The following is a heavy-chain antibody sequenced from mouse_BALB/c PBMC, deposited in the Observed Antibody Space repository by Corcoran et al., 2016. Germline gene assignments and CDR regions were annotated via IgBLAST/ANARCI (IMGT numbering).Heavy chain of an antibody. CDR2: INPYNDGT. Sequence: EVQLKKSGPELVKPGAAVTMSCKASGYTFTSYVMHWVTQKPGQGLEWIGYINPYNDGTKYNEKFKGKATLTSDKSSSTAYMELSSLTSEDSAVYYCARPFITTVVAPAYWGQGTLVTVSA. D-gene: IGHD1-1*01. J-gene: IGHJ3*01. V-gene: IGHV1S136*01. CDR3: ARPFITTVVAPAY. CDR1: GYTFTSYV.